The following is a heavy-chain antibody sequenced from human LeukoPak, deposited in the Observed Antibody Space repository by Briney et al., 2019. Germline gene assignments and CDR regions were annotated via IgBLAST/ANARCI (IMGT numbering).Heavy chain of an antibody. Sequence: GGSLRLSCAASGFTFSSYAMHWVRQAPGKGLEWVAVISYDGSNKYYADSVKGRFTISRDNSKNTLYLQMNSLRAEDTAVYYCARRVVVAATGYYYYYMDVWGKGTTVTVSS. J-gene: IGHJ6*03. CDR2: ISYDGSNK. D-gene: IGHD2-15*01. CDR1: GFTFSSYA. CDR3: ARRVVVAATGYYYYYMDV. V-gene: IGHV3-30*01.